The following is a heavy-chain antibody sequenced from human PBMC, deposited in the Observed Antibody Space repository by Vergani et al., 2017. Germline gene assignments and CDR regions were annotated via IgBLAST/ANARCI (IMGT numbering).Heavy chain of an antibody. CDR3: AVYCSSTSCSFDY. J-gene: IGHJ4*02. CDR1: GGSISSYY. V-gene: IGHV4-59*01. Sequence: QVQLQESCPGLVKPSETLSLTCTVSGGSISSYYWSWIRQPPGKGLEWIGYISYSGSTNYNPSLKSRVTISVDTSKNQFSLKLSSVTAADTAVYYCAVYCSSTSCSFDYWGQGTLVTVSS. CDR2: ISYSGST. D-gene: IGHD2-2*01.